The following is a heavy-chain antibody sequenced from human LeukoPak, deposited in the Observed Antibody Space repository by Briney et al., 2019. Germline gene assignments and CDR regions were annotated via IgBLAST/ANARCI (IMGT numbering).Heavy chain of an antibody. CDR1: GFTFSDYY. V-gene: IGHV3-11*01. CDR3: ARRTYSNYFFDY. Sequence: PGGSLRLSCAASGFTFSDYYMNWIRQAPGKGLEGVSYISGSGDSKFYADSVKGRFTISRDNAKNSLYLQMNSLRAEDTAVYYCARRTYSNYFFDYWGQGALVTVSS. J-gene: IGHJ4*02. D-gene: IGHD4-11*01. CDR2: ISGSGDSK.